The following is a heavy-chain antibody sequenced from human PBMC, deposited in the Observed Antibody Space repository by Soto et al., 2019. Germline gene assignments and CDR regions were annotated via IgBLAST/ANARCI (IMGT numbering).Heavy chain of an antibody. CDR3: ARGGTIFGVAPEY. J-gene: IGHJ4*02. CDR1: GGTFSSYA. V-gene: IGHV1-69*05. D-gene: IGHD3-3*01. Sequence: TVKVSCKAFGGTFSSYAISWVQQAPGQGLEWMGGIIPIFGTANYAQKFQGRVTITRDTSASTAYMELSSLRSEDTAVYYCARGGTIFGVAPEYWGQGTLVTVSS. CDR2: IIPIFGTA.